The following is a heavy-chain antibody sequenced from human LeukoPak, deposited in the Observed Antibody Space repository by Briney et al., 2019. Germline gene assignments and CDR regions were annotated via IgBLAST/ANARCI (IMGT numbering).Heavy chain of an antibody. CDR2: INHSGST. CDR1: GGSFRGYY. Sequence: SETLSLTCAVYGGSFRGYYWSWIRQPPGKGLEWIGEINHSGSTNYNPSLKSRVTISVDTSKNQFSLKLSSVTAADTAVYYCASATYYGSGTEYFQHWGQGTLVTVSS. J-gene: IGHJ1*01. V-gene: IGHV4-34*01. D-gene: IGHD3-10*01. CDR3: ASATYYGSGTEYFQH.